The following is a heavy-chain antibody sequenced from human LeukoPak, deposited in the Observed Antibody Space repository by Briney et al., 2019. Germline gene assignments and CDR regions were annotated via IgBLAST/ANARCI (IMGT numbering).Heavy chain of an antibody. Sequence: GGSLRLSCAASGFTFSSYSMNWVRQAPEKGLEWVSCISSSSRYIYYSDSVKGRFTISRDNAKNSLYLQMNSLRAEDTAVYYCARDEYSSGWYLGQGTLVTVSS. CDR1: GFTFSSYS. CDR3: ARDEYSSGWY. D-gene: IGHD6-19*01. CDR2: ISSSSRYI. V-gene: IGHV3-21*01. J-gene: IGHJ1*01.